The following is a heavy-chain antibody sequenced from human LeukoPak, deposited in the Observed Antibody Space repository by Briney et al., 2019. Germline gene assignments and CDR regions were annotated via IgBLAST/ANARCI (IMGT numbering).Heavy chain of an antibody. CDR1: GDSISSYY. CDR3: ARTRRGYTYGFPSRELLKAFDI. D-gene: IGHD5-18*01. Sequence: ASETLSLTCTVSGDSISSYYWSWIRQPPGKGLEWIGYIPYSGSTKYNPSLKSRVIISLDTSKKQFSLKLSSVTAADTAVYSCARTRRGYTYGFPSRELLKAFDIWGQGTMVTVSS. V-gene: IGHV4-59*01. J-gene: IGHJ3*02. CDR2: IPYSGST.